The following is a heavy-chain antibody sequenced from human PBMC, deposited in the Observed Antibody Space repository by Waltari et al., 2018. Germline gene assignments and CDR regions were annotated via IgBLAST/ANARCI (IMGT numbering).Heavy chain of an antibody. Sequence: EVQLVQSGAEVKKPGATVKISCKASGYTFIDYFMHWVQQAPGKGFEWVGRIDPEDGETVYAEKFQGRVTITADTSTDTSYLELSSLRSDDTAVYYCAPLPGGSGQTFDYWGQGTLLTVSS. V-gene: IGHV1-69-2*01. D-gene: IGHD3-10*01. J-gene: IGHJ4*02. CDR1: GYTFIDYF. CDR2: IDPEDGET. CDR3: APLPGGSGQTFDY.